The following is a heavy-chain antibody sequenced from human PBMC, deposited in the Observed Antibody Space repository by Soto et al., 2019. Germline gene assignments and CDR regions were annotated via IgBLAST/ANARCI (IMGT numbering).Heavy chain of an antibody. Sequence: ASVKVSCKASGYTFTSYGMNWVRQAPGRGLEWMGWINPGNGNTKYSQKFQGRVIIERDTSASTAYMELSSLRSEDTAVYYCARDTETLGPRANDALDIWGQGTMVTVSS. CDR3: ARDTETLGPRANDALDI. CDR1: GYTFTSYG. V-gene: IGHV1-3*01. J-gene: IGHJ3*02. D-gene: IGHD3-3*02. CDR2: INPGNGNT.